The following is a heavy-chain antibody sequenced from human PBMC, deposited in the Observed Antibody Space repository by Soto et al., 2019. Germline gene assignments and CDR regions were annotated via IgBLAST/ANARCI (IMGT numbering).Heavy chain of an antibody. V-gene: IGHV3-64D*06. Sequence: GGFLRLSCSAAGFTFSRNARHCVRQDPGKGLEYVSAISSNGGSTYYADSVKGRFTISRDNSKNTLYLQMSSLRAEDTAVYYCVKGVRESYGMDVWGQGTTVTAP. CDR1: GFTFSRNA. D-gene: IGHD3-10*01. CDR2: ISSNGGST. J-gene: IGHJ6*02. CDR3: VKGVRESYGMDV.